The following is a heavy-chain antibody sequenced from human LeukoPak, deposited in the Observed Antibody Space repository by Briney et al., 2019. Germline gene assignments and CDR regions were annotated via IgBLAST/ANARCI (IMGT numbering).Heavy chain of an antibody. CDR1: GFTFSSYS. J-gene: IGHJ4*02. V-gene: IGHV3-21*01. D-gene: IGHD3-22*01. CDR2: ISSSSSYI. CDR3: ARDSYYYDSSGYYLLYDY. Sequence: GGSLRLSCAASGFTFSSYSMNWVRQAPGKGLEWVSSISSSSSYIYYADSVKGRFTISRDNAKNSLYLQMNSLRAEDTAVYYCARDSYYYDSSGYYLLYDYWGQGTLVTVSS.